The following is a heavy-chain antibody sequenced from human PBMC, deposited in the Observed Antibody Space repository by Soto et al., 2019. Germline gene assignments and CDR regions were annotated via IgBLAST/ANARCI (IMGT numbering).Heavy chain of an antibody. J-gene: IGHJ4*02. D-gene: IGHD3-22*01. V-gene: IGHV3-48*03. CDR2: ISSSGSTI. CDR3: ASTGPYYDSSGTYYFDY. Sequence: GGSLRLSCAASGFTFSGYEMNWVRQAPGKGLEWVSYISSSGSTIYYADSVKGRFTISRDNAKNSLYLQMNSLRAEDTAVYYCASTGPYYDSSGTYYFDYWGQGTLVTVSS. CDR1: GFTFSGYE.